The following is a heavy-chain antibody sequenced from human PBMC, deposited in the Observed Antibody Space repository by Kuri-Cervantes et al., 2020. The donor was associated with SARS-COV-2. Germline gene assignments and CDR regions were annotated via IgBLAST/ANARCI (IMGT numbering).Heavy chain of an antibody. J-gene: IGHJ4*02. CDR2: IYYSGST. D-gene: IGHD4-17*01. CDR3: ARHDLTTETTRERGLDY. V-gene: IGHV4-39*01. Sequence: SETLCLTCTVSGATISSSSYYWGWIRQPPGRGLEWIGSIYYSGSTYYNPALKSRVTIFVDTSKNQFSVKMRSVTAADTAVYYCARHDLTTETTRERGLDYWGQGTLVTVSS. CDR1: GATISSSSYY.